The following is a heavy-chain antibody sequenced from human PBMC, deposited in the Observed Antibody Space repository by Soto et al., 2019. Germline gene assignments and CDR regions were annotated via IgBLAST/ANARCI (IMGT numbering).Heavy chain of an antibody. D-gene: IGHD2-21*02. Sequence: SETLSLTCAVYGGSFSGYYWSWIRQPPGKGLEWIGEINHSGSTNYNPSLKSRVTISVDTSKNQFSLKLSSVTAADTAVYYCARVSGDCYFDYWGRGTLVTVSS. CDR3: ARVSGDCYFDY. J-gene: IGHJ4*02. CDR2: INHSGST. CDR1: GGSFSGYY. V-gene: IGHV4-34*01.